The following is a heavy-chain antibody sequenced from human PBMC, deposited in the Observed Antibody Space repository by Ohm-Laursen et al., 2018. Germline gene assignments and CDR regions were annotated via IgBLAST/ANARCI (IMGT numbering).Heavy chain of an antibody. J-gene: IGHJ4*02. CDR2: ISPSGDNT. CDR1: GFTFSSYA. V-gene: IGHV3-23*01. CDR3: ARAASVVTPYYFDY. Sequence: SLRLSCAASGFTFSSYAMSWFRQAPGKGLERVSGISPSGDNTYYSDSVKGRFTISRDNSNNTLFLQLNRLRAEDTAMYYCARAASVVTPYYFDYWGQGTLVTVAS. D-gene: IGHD2-15*01.